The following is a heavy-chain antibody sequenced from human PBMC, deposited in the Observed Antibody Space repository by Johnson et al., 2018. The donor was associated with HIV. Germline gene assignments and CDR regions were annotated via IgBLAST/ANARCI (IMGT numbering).Heavy chain of an antibody. CDR3: ARGGYSGYDAFDI. Sequence: VQLVESGGGVVQPGRSLRLSCAASGFTFSSYAMHWVRQAPGKGLEWVAVISYDGSNKYYADSVKGRFTISRDNSKNTLYLQMNSLRAEDTAVYYCARGGYSGYDAFDIWGQGTMVTVSS. J-gene: IGHJ3*02. V-gene: IGHV3-30*04. CDR1: GFTFSSYA. CDR2: ISYDGSNK. D-gene: IGHD5-12*01.